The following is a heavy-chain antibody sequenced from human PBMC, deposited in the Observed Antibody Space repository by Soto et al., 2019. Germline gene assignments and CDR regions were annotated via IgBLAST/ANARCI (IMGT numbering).Heavy chain of an antibody. CDR1: GGSISSSSYY. J-gene: IGHJ4*02. CDR3: ARLSGLWFGEQYYFDY. V-gene: IGHV4-39*01. CDR2: IYYSGST. D-gene: IGHD3-10*01. Sequence: QLQLQESGPGLVKPSETLSLTCTVSGGSISSSSYYWGWIRQPPGKGLEWIGSIYYSGSTYYNPSLKSRVTISVDTSKNHFSLKLSSVTAADTAVYYCARLSGLWFGEQYYFDYWGQGTLVTVSS.